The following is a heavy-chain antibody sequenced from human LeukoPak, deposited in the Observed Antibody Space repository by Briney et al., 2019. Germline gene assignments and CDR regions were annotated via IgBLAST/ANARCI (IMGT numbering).Heavy chain of an antibody. CDR2: ISGSGGST. V-gene: IGHV3-23*01. J-gene: IGHJ4*02. D-gene: IGHD6-19*01. CDR1: GVTFSIDA. CDR3: AKEEQWLRHFDC. Sequence: PVGALRLSCAASGVTFSIDAMSWGRQGPGEGLEWVSAISGSGGSTYYADSVKGRFTISRDNSKNTLYLQMNSLRAEDSAVYYCAKEEQWLRHFDCWGQGTLVTVYS.